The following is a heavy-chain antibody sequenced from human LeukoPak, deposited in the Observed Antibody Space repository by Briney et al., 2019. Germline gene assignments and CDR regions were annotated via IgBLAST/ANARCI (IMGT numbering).Heavy chain of an antibody. V-gene: IGHV3-66*01. J-gene: IGHJ4*02. CDR1: GFTVSSNY. D-gene: IGHD3-22*01. Sequence: PGGSLRLSCAASGFTVSSNYMTWVRQAPGKGLEWVSIIYRDGSTYYADSVKGRFTISRDNSKNTLYLQMNSLRAEDTAVYYCARAPPMTVVHTPSDYWGQGTLVTVSS. CDR3: ARAPPMTVVHTPSDY. CDR2: IYRDGST.